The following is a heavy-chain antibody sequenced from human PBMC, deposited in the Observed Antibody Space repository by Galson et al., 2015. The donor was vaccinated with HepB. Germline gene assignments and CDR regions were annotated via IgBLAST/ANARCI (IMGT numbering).Heavy chain of an antibody. D-gene: IGHD6-13*01. CDR2: IKGDGSES. CDR3: ARDRSWYTFEY. Sequence: SLRLSCAASGFTFSSYAMHWVRQAPGKGLEWVANIKGDGSESYYVDSVKGRFTISRDNAKNSLYLQMNNLRAEDTAVYYCARDRSWYTFEYWGQGVLVTVSS. J-gene: IGHJ4*02. CDR1: GFTFSSYA. V-gene: IGHV3-7*03.